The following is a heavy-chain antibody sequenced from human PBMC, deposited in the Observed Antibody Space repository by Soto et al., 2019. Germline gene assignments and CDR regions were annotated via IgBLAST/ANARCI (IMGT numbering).Heavy chain of an antibody. V-gene: IGHV3-30-3*01. J-gene: IGHJ4*02. CDR2: ISYDGSNK. CDR1: GFTFSTFA. CDR3: AREAKAMVYFDY. D-gene: IGHD5-18*01. Sequence: QVQLVESGGGVVQPGRSLRLSCAASGFTFSTFAMHWVRQAPGKGLEWVAVISYDGSNKYYADSVKGRFTISRDNSKNTLYLQMNSLRAEDTAEYYCAREAKAMVYFDYWGQGTLVTVSS.